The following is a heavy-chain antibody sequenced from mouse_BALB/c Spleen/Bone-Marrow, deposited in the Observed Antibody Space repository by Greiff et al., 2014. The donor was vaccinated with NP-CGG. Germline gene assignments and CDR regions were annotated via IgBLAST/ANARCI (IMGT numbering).Heavy chain of an antibody. Sequence: EVQLQQSGGDLVKPGGSLKLSCAASGFTFSSYGMSWGRQTPDKRLEWVATISSGGSNTYYPDSVKGRFTISRDNAKNTLYLQMSRLKSEDTAMYYCARHQRYYAMDYWGQGTSVTVSS. CDR3: ARHQRYYAMDY. J-gene: IGHJ4*01. CDR1: GFTFSSYG. V-gene: IGHV5-6*01. CDR2: ISSGGSNT.